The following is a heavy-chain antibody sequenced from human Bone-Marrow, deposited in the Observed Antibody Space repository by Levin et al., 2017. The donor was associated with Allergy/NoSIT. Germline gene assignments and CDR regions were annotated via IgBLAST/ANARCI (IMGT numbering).Heavy chain of an antibody. CDR2: ISGSGGST. CDR1: GFTFSSYA. Sequence: PGESLKISCAASGFTFSSYAMSWVRQAPGKGLEWVSAISGSGGSTYYADSVKGRFTISRDNSKNTLYLQMNSLRAEDTAVYYCAKEWSVVVITLDYWGQGTLVTVSS. CDR3: AKEWSVVVITLDY. J-gene: IGHJ4*02. D-gene: IGHD3-22*01. V-gene: IGHV3-23*01.